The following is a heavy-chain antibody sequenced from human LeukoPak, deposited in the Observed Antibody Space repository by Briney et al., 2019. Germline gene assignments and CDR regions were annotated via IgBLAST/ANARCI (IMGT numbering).Heavy chain of an antibody. J-gene: IGHJ4*02. Sequence: GGSLRLSCAASGFTFSHHGMHLVRQAPGKGLEWVAFILFDGSKKYFVDSVKGRFTISRDNSKNAVSLQMNNLRTEDTAMYYCARAVDKGTGYYMDFWGQGTLVTVSS. D-gene: IGHD3-22*01. CDR3: ARAVDKGTGYYMDF. CDR2: ILFDGSKK. V-gene: IGHV3-30*02. CDR1: GFTFSHHG.